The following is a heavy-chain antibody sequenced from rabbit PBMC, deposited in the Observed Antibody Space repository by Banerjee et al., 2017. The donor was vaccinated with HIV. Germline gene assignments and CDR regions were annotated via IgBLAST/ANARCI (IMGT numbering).Heavy chain of an antibody. CDR2: ILDGSSGRT. CDR3: ARGDGSSGWGFGL. Sequence: QSLEESGGDLVKPGASLTLTCAASEFTISNSFYMCWVRQAPGKGLEWIACILDGSSGRTDYASWAKGRFTISKTSSTTVTLQMTSLTAADTATYFCARGDGSSGWGFGLWGPGTLVTVS. D-gene: IGHD4-1*01. CDR1: EFTISNSFY. V-gene: IGHV1S40*01. J-gene: IGHJ4*01.